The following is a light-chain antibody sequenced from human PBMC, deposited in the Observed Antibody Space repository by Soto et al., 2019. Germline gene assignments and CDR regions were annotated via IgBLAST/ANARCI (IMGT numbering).Light chain of an antibody. CDR3: QQCYNWPQWT. CDR2: DAS. Sequence: VMTQSPATLSLSPGERATLSCRASQSVGTFFAWYQQKPGQAPRLLIYDASNRATGIPARFSGSGSGTDFTLTISSLEPEDFAVYYCQQCYNWPQWTFGQGTKVDIK. V-gene: IGKV3-11*01. J-gene: IGKJ1*01. CDR1: QSVGTF.